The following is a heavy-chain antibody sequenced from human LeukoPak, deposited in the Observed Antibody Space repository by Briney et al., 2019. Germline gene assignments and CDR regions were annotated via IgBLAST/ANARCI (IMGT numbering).Heavy chain of an antibody. D-gene: IGHD3-16*02. Sequence: GGSLRLSCAASGFSFSTYAMSWFRQAPGKELQWVSLISFSGDNTYYADSVKGRFTISRDNAKDTLYLQMNSLRAEDTAIYYCARDIELSTWGLGTTVTVSS. CDR2: ISFSGDNT. CDR3: ARDIELST. J-gene: IGHJ3*01. V-gene: IGHV3-23*01. CDR1: GFSFSTYA.